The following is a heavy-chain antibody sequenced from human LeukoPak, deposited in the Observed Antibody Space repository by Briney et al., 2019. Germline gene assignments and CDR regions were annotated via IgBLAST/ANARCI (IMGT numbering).Heavy chain of an antibody. Sequence: GSSVKVSCKASGGTFSNYAISWVRQAPGQGLEWMGRIIPILGIANYAQKLQGRVTMTTDTSTSTAYMELRSLRSDDTAVYYCARGVSYYDSSGFQHWGQGTLVTVSS. CDR3: ARGVSYYDSSGFQH. CDR2: IIPILGIA. V-gene: IGHV1-69*04. D-gene: IGHD3-22*01. CDR1: GGTFSNYA. J-gene: IGHJ1*01.